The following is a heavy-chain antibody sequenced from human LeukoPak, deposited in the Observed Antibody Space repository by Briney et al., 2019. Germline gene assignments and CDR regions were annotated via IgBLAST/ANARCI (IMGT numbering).Heavy chain of an antibody. CDR2: TYYSGST. D-gene: IGHD3-10*01. Sequence: PSETLSLTCTVSGGSISSSSYYWGWIRQPPGKGLEWIGSTYYSGSTYYNPSLKSRVTISVDTSKNQFSLKLSSVTAADTAVYYCARNRMLLWFGELLRDFDYWGQGTLVTVSS. CDR1: GGSISSSSYY. V-gene: IGHV4-39*01. J-gene: IGHJ4*02. CDR3: ARNRMLLWFGELLRDFDY.